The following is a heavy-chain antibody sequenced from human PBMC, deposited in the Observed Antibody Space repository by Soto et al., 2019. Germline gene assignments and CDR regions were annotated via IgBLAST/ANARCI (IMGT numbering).Heavy chain of an antibody. J-gene: IGHJ4*02. CDR1: GFTFSSYG. Sequence: QVQLVESGGGVVQPGRSLRLSCAASGFTFSSYGMHWVRQAPGKGLEWVAVISYDGSNKYYADSVKGRFTISRDNSKNTLYLQMNSLIAEDTAVYYCAKERSYYYDSSGYYKKTRLIDYWGQGTLVTVSS. D-gene: IGHD3-22*01. V-gene: IGHV3-30*18. CDR3: AKERSYYYDSSGYYKKTRLIDY. CDR2: ISYDGSNK.